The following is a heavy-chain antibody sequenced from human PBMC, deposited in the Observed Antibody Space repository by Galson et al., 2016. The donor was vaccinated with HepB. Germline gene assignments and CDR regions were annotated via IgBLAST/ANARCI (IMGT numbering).Heavy chain of an antibody. J-gene: IGHJ2*01. D-gene: IGHD6-19*01. Sequence: SPRLSCAASGFTFSSYNMNWVRQAPGKGLEWVSSISSSSNSIYDADSVKGRFTIFRDNAKNSLFLQMNSLRAEDTAVYYCARDERWPRGMDVWGRGTLVTVSS. CDR2: ISSSSNSI. CDR1: GFTFSSYN. V-gene: IGHV3-21*01. CDR3: ARDERWPRGMDV.